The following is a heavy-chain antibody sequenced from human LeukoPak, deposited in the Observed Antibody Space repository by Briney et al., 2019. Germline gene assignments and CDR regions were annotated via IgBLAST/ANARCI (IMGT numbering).Heavy chain of an antibody. D-gene: IGHD3-10*01. CDR1: GFTFSSYS. Sequence: PGGALRLSCAASGFTFSSYSMNWVRQAPGKGLEVVSYISSSSSTIYYADSVKGRFTISRDNAKNSLYLQMNSLRAEDTAVYYCARATTMVRGVGYYYYMDVWGKGTTVTIPS. CDR3: ARATTMVRGVGYYYYMDV. J-gene: IGHJ6*03. V-gene: IGHV3-48*04. CDR2: ISSSSSTI.